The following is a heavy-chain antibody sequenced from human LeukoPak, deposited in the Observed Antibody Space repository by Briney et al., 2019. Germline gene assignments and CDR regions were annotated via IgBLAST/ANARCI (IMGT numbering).Heavy chain of an antibody. CDR1: GFTFSSYA. Sequence: GGSLRLSCAASGFTFSSYAMSWVRQAPGKGLEWVSAISGSGGSTYYADSVKGRFTISRDNSKNTLYLQMNSLRAEDTAVYYCANSGYCSSTSCRPFDYWGQGTLVTVSS. CDR2: ISGSGGST. D-gene: IGHD2-2*03. V-gene: IGHV3-23*01. CDR3: ANSGYCSSTSCRPFDY. J-gene: IGHJ4*02.